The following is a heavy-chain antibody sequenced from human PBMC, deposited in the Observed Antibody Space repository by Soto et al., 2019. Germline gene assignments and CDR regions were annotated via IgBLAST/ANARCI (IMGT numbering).Heavy chain of an antibody. Sequence: PGGSLRLSCAASGFTFSSYGMHWVRQAPGKGLEWVALISYDGSNKYYADSVKGRFTISRDNSKNTLYLQMNSLRAEDTSVYYCVKDGNYGNYYYALDVWGQGTTVTVSS. CDR2: ISYDGSNK. V-gene: IGHV3-30*18. CDR3: VKDGNYGNYYYALDV. J-gene: IGHJ6*02. CDR1: GFTFSSYG. D-gene: IGHD1-7*01.